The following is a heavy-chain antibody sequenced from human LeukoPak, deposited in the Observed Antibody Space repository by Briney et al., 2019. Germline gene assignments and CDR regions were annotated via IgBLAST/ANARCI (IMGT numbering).Heavy chain of an antibody. J-gene: IGHJ4*02. Sequence: PGGSLRLSCEASGFTFGTFWMSWVRQAPGKGLEWVANINQGGETDYVGSVKGRFTIARDDSKNLLYLQMNSLRPEDTAMYFCARDKGGMVPFDHWGQGTLVTVSS. V-gene: IGHV3-7*01. D-gene: IGHD3-10*01. CDR2: INQGGET. CDR1: GFTFGTFW. CDR3: ARDKGGMVPFDH.